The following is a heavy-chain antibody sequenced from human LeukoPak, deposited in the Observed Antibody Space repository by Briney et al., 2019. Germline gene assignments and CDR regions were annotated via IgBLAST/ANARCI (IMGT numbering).Heavy chain of an antibody. D-gene: IGHD3-22*01. CDR1: GYTFTVYF. Sequence: GASVTVSCKASGYTFTVYFMHWVRQAPGQGLEWMGWINPNSGGTNYAQKFQGRVTMTRDTSISTAYMELRRLRSDDTAVYYCASGDNYDRSGPFYFDYWGQGTLVTVSP. CDR2: INPNSGGT. V-gene: IGHV1-2*02. CDR3: ASGDNYDRSGPFYFDY. J-gene: IGHJ4*02.